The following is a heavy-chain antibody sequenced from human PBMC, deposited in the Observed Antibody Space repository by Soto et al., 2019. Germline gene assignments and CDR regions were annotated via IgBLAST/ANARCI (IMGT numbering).Heavy chain of an antibody. Sequence: DLVESAGGLAKPGGALRLSCTDSGFTFSSHTMNWVRQAPGKGLEWGSSISATGSDIYYVDAVMGRFTISRDNAKNSLYLQLNNLRVEDTAVYYCARGYDVVRVPVAIRVGYFDHWGQGTVVTVSS. V-gene: IGHV3-21*01. J-gene: IGHJ4*02. CDR1: GFTFSSHT. D-gene: IGHD3-16*01. CDR2: ISATGSDI. CDR3: ARGYDVVRVPVAIRVGYFDH.